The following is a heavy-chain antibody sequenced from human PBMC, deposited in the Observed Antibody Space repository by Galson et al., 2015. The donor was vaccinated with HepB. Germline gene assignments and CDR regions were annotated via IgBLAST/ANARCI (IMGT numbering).Heavy chain of an antibody. D-gene: IGHD2-15*01. V-gene: IGHV3-30*04. Sequence: SLRLSCAASGFTFSSYAMHWVRQAPGKGLEWVAVVSYDGSNKYYADSVKGRFTISRDNSKNTLYLQMNSLRAEDTAVYHCARDGEVFCSGGSCYPYYFDYWGQGTLVTVSS. CDR3: ARDGEVFCSGGSCYPYYFDY. CDR1: GFTFSSYA. CDR2: VSYDGSNK. J-gene: IGHJ4*02.